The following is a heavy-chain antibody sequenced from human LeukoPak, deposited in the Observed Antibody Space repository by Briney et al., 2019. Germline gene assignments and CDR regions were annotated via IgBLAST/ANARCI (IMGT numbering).Heavy chain of an antibody. J-gene: IGHJ6*02. Sequence: ASVKVSCKASGYTFTSYYMHWVRQAPGQGLEWMGIINPSGGSTSYAQKFQGRVTMTRDTSTSTVYMELSSLRSEDTAVYYCARGFVGFDWSHGMDVWGQGTTVTVSS. D-gene: IGHD3-9*01. CDR2: INPSGGST. CDR3: ARGFVGFDWSHGMDV. CDR1: GYTFTSYY. V-gene: IGHV1-46*01.